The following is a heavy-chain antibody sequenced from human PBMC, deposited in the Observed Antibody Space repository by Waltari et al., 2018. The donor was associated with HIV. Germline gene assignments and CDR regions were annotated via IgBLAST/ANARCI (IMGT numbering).Heavy chain of an antibody. CDR2: CVPIVQRE. J-gene: IGHJ4*01. CDR1: GGTFGAFQ. D-gene: IGHD3-3*01. V-gene: IGHV1-69*02. CDR3: LLGSHYYESTAYYEH. Sequence: QVQLVQSGSELKKPGSSMKVSCTASGGTFGAFQINWVRQAPGQGLEWLGNCVPIVQREFSSEKCRARLTLAAYKSTTTAIMELATLTYQDTYVYYCLLGSHYYESTAYYEHWGPGTLVTVSS.